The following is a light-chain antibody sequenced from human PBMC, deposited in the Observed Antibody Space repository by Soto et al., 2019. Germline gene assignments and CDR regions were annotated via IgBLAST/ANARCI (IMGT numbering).Light chain of an antibody. CDR3: QQRYGFTRT. Sequence: DIQMTQSPSSLSASVGDIVTISCVASQYIDYYLSWYQQKRGQDPKLLIYGASTLLSGVPSKFSGRGSGTDFNLTINNVETDDVATYDCQQRYGFTRTFGQGTKVDIK. CDR1: QYIDYY. V-gene: IGKV1-39*01. J-gene: IGKJ1*01. CDR2: GAS.